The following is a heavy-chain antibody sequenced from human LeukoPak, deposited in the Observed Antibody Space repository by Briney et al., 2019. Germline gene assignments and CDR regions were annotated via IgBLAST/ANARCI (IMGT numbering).Heavy chain of an antibody. Sequence: EASVRVSCEASGYTFTSYGICWGRPPPGHGLGRMGWISAYKGNTHYAQKLQGGVILTTDTSTSTAYMEQRSLRSDDTAVYYCARVDYYGSGSYYWGHWFDPWGQGTLVTVSS. J-gene: IGHJ5*02. CDR1: GYTFTSYG. CDR3: ARVDYYGSGSYYWGHWFDP. CDR2: ISAYKGNT. V-gene: IGHV1-18*01. D-gene: IGHD3-10*01.